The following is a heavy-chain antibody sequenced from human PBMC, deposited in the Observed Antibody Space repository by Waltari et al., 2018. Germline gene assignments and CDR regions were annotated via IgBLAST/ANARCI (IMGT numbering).Heavy chain of an antibody. CDR3: ATKGVVLPATFDY. Sequence: QVQLVQSGAELREPGASVKVSCKASGYSFTGTLIHWVRQAPGQGLEWMGWRNPNSGITNYAQKFQGRVTMTRDTSISTAYVELSGLRIDDTAVYYCATKGVVLPATFDYWGQGTLVTVSS. J-gene: IGHJ4*02. V-gene: IGHV1-2*02. CDR2: RNPNSGIT. CDR1: GYSFTGTL. D-gene: IGHD2-15*01.